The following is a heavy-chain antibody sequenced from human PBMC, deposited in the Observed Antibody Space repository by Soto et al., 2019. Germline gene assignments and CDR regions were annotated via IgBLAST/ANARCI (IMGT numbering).Heavy chain of an antibody. J-gene: IGHJ1*01. Sequence: GGSLRLSCAASGFTFSSYSMNWVRQAPGKGLEWVSSISSSSSYIYYADSVKGRFTISRENAKNSLYLQMNSLRAEDTAVYYCARERGRGKEDLRGVTYFFEEWGQGAPVTVSS. CDR3: ARERGRGKEDLRGVTYFFEE. V-gene: IGHV3-21*04. CDR1: GFTFSSYS. CDR2: ISSSSSYI. D-gene: IGHD3-16*01.